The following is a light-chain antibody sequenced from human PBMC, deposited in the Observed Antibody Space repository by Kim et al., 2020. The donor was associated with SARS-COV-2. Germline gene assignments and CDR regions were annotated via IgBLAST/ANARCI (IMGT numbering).Light chain of an antibody. J-gene: IGLJ3*02. V-gene: IGLV1-47*02. CDR1: SSNIGKNF. CDR2: DNS. Sequence: QSVVTQPPSASGTPGQRVTISCTGGSSNIGKNFVFWYQQLPGTAPKLLIYDNSQRPSGVPGRFSASKSGTSASLAIGGLRSEDEATYYCSSWDDSLDNLMFGGGTQLTVL. CDR3: SSWDDSLDNLM.